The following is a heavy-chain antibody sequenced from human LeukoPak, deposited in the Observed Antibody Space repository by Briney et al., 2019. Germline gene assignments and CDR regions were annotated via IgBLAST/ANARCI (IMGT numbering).Heavy chain of an antibody. CDR3: ARRPYSSSWYYFDY. D-gene: IGHD6-13*01. Sequence: PGGSLRLSCAASGFTFSDYYMSWVRQAPGKGLEWVSYISSSGSMLHYADSVKGRFTISRDNAKNSLYLQMSSLRVEDTAVYYCARRPYSSSWYYFDYWGQGTLVTVSS. CDR2: ISSSGSML. CDR1: GFTFSDYY. V-gene: IGHV3-11*04. J-gene: IGHJ4*02.